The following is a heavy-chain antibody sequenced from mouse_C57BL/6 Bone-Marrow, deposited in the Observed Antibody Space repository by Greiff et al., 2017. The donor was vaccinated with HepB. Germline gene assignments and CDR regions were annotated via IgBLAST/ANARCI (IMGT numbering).Heavy chain of an antibody. CDR2: IRNKANGYTT. CDR1: GFTFTDYY. CDR3: ARVRGSYYGSSYWYFDV. D-gene: IGHD1-1*01. Sequence: EVKLMESGGGLVQPGGSLSLSCAASGFTFTDYYMSWVRQPPGKALEWLGFIRNKANGYTTEYSASVKGRFTISRDNSQSILYLQMNALRAEDSATYYCARVRGSYYGSSYWYFDVWGTGTTVTVSS. J-gene: IGHJ1*03. V-gene: IGHV7-3*01.